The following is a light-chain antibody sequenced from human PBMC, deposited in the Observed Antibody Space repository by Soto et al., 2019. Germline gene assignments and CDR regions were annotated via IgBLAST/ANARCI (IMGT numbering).Light chain of an antibody. J-gene: IGKJ4*01. CDR3: HQYSGSVLT. CDR1: QIVSNNY. CDR2: GAS. V-gene: IGKV3-20*01. Sequence: VLTQSPGTLSSSPGGRVSLSCRASQIVSNNYLAWYQQKSGQAPRLLIFGASNSATGIPDRFSGSGSGTDFTHTISGLEPEDFAVYFCHQYSGSVLTFGGGTKV.